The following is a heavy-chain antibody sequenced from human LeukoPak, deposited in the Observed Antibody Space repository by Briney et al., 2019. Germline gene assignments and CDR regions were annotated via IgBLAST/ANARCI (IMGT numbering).Heavy chain of an antibody. Sequence: SVKVSCKASGGTFSSYAISWVRQAPGQGLEWMGGIIPIFGTANYAQKFQGRVTITADESTSTAYMELSSLRSEDTAVYYCARERPYGDYGPSVFDIWGQGTMVTVSS. CDR1: GGTFSSYA. CDR3: ARERPYGDYGPSVFDI. J-gene: IGHJ3*02. V-gene: IGHV1-69*01. D-gene: IGHD4-17*01. CDR2: IIPIFGTA.